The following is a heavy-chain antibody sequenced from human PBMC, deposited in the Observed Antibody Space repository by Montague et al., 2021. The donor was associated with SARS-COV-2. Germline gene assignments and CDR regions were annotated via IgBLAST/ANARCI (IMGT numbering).Heavy chain of an antibody. J-gene: IGHJ4*02. D-gene: IGHD2-15*01. CDR2: ISDSGST. CDR1: GGSISSFY. V-gene: IGHV4-59*08. CDR3: ARHYSATLPAVY. Sequence: SETLSLTCTVSGGSISSFYWSWFRQPPGKGLGWIGYISDSGSTNYNTSLTSRATMSVDTSKNQSPLKVNSVTAADTAVYYCARHYSATLPAVYWGQGTLVTVSS.